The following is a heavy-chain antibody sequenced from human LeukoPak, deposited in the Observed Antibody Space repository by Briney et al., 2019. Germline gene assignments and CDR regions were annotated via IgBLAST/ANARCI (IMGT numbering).Heavy chain of an antibody. Sequence: GGSLRLSCAASGFTFSSYAVTWVRQAPGKGLEWVAVIWYDGSNKYYADSVKGRFTISRDNSKNTLYLQMNSLRAEDTAVYYCATDSSGWFYFDYWGQGTLVTVSS. J-gene: IGHJ4*02. CDR3: ATDSSGWFYFDY. CDR2: IWYDGSNK. V-gene: IGHV3-33*08. CDR1: GFTFSSYA. D-gene: IGHD6-19*01.